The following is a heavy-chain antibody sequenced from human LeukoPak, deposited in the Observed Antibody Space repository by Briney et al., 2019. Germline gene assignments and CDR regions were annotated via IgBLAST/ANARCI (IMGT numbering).Heavy chain of an antibody. D-gene: IGHD4-17*01. CDR1: GYGFTSYW. J-gene: IGHJ3*02. CDR2: IYPGDSDT. Sequence: GESLKISCKGSGYGFTSYWIGWVRQMPGKGLEWIGIIYPGDSDTRYSPSFQGQVTISADKSISTAYLQWSSLKASDTAMYYCARRSRSRDYEAFDIWGQGTMVTVSS. CDR3: ARRSRSRDYEAFDI. V-gene: IGHV5-51*01.